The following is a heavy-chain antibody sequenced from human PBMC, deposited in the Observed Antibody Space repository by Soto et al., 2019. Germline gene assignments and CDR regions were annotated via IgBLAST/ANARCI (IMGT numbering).Heavy chain of an antibody. CDR2: IGTSGSYI. D-gene: IGHD3-10*01. CDR3: AKFWGSGSYYNLPDY. V-gene: IGHV3-21*04. J-gene: IGHJ4*02. Sequence: SLRLSCAVSGFIFSRYSMNWVRQAPGKGLEWVSSIGTSGSYIYDTDSVKGRFTISRDNSKNTVYLQMNSLRAEDTAVYYCAKFWGSGSYYNLPDYWGQGTLVTVSS. CDR1: GFIFSRYS.